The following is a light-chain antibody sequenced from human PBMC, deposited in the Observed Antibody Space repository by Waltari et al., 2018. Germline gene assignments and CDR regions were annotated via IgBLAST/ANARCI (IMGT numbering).Light chain of an antibody. J-gene: IGKJ1*01. CDR2: RAF. CDR3: QQYNDWPPWT. V-gene: IGKV3-15*01. CDR1: QSVSSN. Sequence: EIVMTQSPATLSVSPGATATLPCRASQSVSSNLAWYQQKPGQAPRLLIYRAFTRATGIPARFSGSVSGTEFTLTITSMQSEDFAVYYCQQYNDWPPWTFGQGTRVEMK.